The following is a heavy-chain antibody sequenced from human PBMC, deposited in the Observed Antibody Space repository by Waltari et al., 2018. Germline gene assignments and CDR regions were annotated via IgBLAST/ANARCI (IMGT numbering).Heavy chain of an antibody. CDR3: ARAGLGSPVEWLRLFDQ. V-gene: IGHV3-53*01. J-gene: IGHJ4*02. CDR1: GLPRHHNY. CDR2: IFAGGQT. D-gene: IGHD5-12*01. Sequence: EVHLWESGGGWMQPGGCLRPPCEALGLPRHHNYLRGVRQAPGKGLEWVSVIFAGGQTYYSDSVKGRFSISRDDSKSTLYLEMKSLRAEDTAVYYCARAGLGSPVEWLRLFDQWGQGTLVTVSS.